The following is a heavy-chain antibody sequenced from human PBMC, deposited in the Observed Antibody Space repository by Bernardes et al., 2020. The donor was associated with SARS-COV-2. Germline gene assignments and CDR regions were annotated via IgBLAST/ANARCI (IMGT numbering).Heavy chain of an antibody. CDR2: ISAYNGNT. D-gene: IGHD2-2*01. J-gene: IGHJ4*02. CDR1: GYTFTSYG. Sequence: ASVKVSCKASGYTFTSYGISWVRQAPGQGLEWMGWISAYNGNTNYAQKLQGRVTMTTDTSTSTAYMELRSLRSDDTAVYYCARDFRGYCSSTSCSAGLRGVRSYWGQGTLVTVSS. V-gene: IGHV1-18*01. CDR3: ARDFRGYCSSTSCSAGLRGVRSY.